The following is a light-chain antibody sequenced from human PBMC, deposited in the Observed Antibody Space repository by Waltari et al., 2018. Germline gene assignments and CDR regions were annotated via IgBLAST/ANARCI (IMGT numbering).Light chain of an antibody. CDR2: GAS. Sequence: DIQMNQSPSSLSASVGARVTLTCRASHSIRTYLNWYQQKVGKAPTLLIYGASTLQSGVPSRFSGDGSGTDFTLTISGLQAEDFATYYCQQSYSNSRAFGQGTKIEVK. CDR1: HSIRTY. CDR3: QQSYSNSRA. V-gene: IGKV1-39*01. J-gene: IGKJ1*01.